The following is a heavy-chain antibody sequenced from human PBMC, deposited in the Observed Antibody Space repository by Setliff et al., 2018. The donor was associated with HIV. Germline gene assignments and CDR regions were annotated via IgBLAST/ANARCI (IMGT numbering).Heavy chain of an antibody. J-gene: IGHJ4*02. CDR2: INPNSGGT. CDR1: GDAFTDYY. Sequence: ASVKVSCKASGDAFTDYYIHWVRQAPGQGLEWMGWINPNSGGTNYAQKFQGRVTMTRDTSISTAYMELSRLRSDDTAVYYCARQDIPTGYYLFDYWGQGTQVTVSS. CDR3: ARQDIPTGYYLFDY. D-gene: IGHD3-9*01. V-gene: IGHV1-2*02.